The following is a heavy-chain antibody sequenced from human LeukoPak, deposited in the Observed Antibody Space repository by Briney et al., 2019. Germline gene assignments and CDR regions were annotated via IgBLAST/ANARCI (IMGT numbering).Heavy chain of an antibody. V-gene: IGHV3-33*01. J-gene: IGHJ3*02. CDR1: GFTFSSYG. CDR2: IWYDGSNK. Sequence: PGGSLRLSCAASGFTFSSYGMHWVRQAPGKGLEWVALIWYDGSNKYYADSVKGRFTISRDNSKNTLYLQMNNLRAEDTAVYYCARSYSSSSYDAFDIWGQGTMVTVSS. CDR3: ARSYSSSSYDAFDI. D-gene: IGHD6-13*01.